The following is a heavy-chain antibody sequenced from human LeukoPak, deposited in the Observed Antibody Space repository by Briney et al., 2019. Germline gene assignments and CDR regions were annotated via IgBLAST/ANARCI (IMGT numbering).Heavy chain of an antibody. CDR3: ARVSWNYWFDP. Sequence: SETLSLTCAVYGGSFSGYYWSWIRQPPGKGLEWIGEINHSGSTNYNPSLKSRVTISVDTSKNQFSLKLSSVTAADTAVYYCARVSWNYWFDPWGQGTLVTVSS. V-gene: IGHV4-34*01. CDR1: GGSFSGYY. J-gene: IGHJ5*02. CDR2: INHSGST. D-gene: IGHD1-7*01.